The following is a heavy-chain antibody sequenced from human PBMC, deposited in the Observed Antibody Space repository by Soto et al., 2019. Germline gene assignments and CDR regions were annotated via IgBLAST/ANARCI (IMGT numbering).Heavy chain of an antibody. CDR2: IHSDGSST. CDR1: GFTFNYFW. V-gene: IGHV3-74*01. CDR3: ARGNYGGFDS. J-gene: IGHJ4*02. D-gene: IGHD4-17*01. Sequence: EVQLVESGGGLVQPGGSLGLSCTASGFTFNYFWMHWVRQAPGKGLVWVSRIHSDGSSTTYADSVKGRFTISRDDAKNTLYLQTNSLTAEDTAVYYCARGNYGGFDSWGQGTLVTVSS.